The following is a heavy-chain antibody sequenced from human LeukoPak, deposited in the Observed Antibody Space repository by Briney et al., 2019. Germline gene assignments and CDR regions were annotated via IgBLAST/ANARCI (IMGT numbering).Heavy chain of an antibody. CDR3: AKDGGAAAFYFDY. D-gene: IGHD6-13*01. CDR2: ISYAGSNK. CDR1: GFTFSSYG. V-gene: IGHV3-30*18. J-gene: IGHJ4*02. Sequence: GRSLRLSCAASGFTFSSYGMHWVRQPPGKGLEWVAVISYAGSNKYYADSVKGRFTISRDNSKNTLYLQMNSLRAEDTAVYFCAKDGGAAAFYFDYWGQGRLVTVS.